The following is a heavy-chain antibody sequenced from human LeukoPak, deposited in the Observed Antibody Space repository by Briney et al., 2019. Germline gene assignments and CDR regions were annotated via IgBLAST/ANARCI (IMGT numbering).Heavy chain of an antibody. Sequence: PGGSLRLSFAASGFTFSSYAMSWVRQAPGKGLEWVSAISGSGGSTYYADSVKGRFTISRDNSKNTLYLQMNSLRAEDTAVYYCAKDGLYDYVWGSYRYFDYWGQGTLVTVSS. CDR2: ISGSGGST. CDR1: GFTFSSYA. CDR3: AKDGLYDYVWGSYRYFDY. V-gene: IGHV3-23*01. J-gene: IGHJ4*02. D-gene: IGHD3-16*02.